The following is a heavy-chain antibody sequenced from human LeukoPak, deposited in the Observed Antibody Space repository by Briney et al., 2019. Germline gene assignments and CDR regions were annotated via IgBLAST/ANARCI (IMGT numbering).Heavy chain of an antibody. D-gene: IGHD2-8*01. CDR3: ARVMVAFRFDP. CDR1: GGSISSYY. V-gene: IGHV4-59*01. CDR2: IYYSGST. J-gene: IGHJ5*02. Sequence: PSETLSLTCTVSGGSISSYYWSWIRQPPGKGLEWTGYIYYSGSTNYNPSLKSRVTISVDTSKNQFSLKLSSVTAADTAVYYCARVMVAFRFDPWGQGTLVTVSS.